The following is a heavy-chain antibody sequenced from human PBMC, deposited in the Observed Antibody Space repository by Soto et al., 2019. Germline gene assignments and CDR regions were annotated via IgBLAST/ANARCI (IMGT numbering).Heavy chain of an antibody. CDR3: ARDLRYFATWDY. CDR2: ISSSSSTI. V-gene: IGHV3-48*01. CDR1: GFTFSSYA. J-gene: IGHJ4*02. D-gene: IGHD3-9*01. Sequence: GGSLRLSCAASGFTFSSYAMHWVRQAPGKGLEWVSYISSSSSTIYYADSVKGRFTISRDNAKNSLYLQMNSLRAEDTAVYYCARDLRYFATWDYWGEETLFTVSS.